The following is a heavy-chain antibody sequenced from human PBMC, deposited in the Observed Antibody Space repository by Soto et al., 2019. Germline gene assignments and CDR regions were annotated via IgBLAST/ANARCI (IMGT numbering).Heavy chain of an antibody. Sequence: PSETLSLTCTVSGGSISSYYWSWIRQPPGKGLEWIGYIYYSGSTNYNPSLKSRVTISVDTSKNQFSLKLSSVTAADTAVYYCARDLNILAYNGFDPWGQGTLVTVSS. CDR1: GGSISSYY. CDR2: IYYSGST. D-gene: IGHD3-9*01. J-gene: IGHJ5*02. V-gene: IGHV4-59*01. CDR3: ARDLNILAYNGFDP.